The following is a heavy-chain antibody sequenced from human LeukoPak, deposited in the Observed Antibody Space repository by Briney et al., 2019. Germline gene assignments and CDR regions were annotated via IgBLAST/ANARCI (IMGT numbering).Heavy chain of an antibody. CDR1: GGTFSSYA. CDR3: ARGLGSYPNWFDP. D-gene: IGHD1-26*01. J-gene: IGHJ5*02. CDR2: IIPIFGTA. V-gene: IGHV1-69*05. Sequence: SVKVSCKASGGTFSSYAISWVRQAPGQGLEWMGRIIPIFGTANYAQKFQGRVTITTDESTSTAYMELRSLRSDDTAVYYCARGLGSYPNWFDPWGQGTLVTVSS.